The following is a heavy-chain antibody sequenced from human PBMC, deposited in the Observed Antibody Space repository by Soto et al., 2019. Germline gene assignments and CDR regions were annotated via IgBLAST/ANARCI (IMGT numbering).Heavy chain of an antibody. CDR1: GDSVSSKSAA. J-gene: IGHJ4*02. D-gene: IGHD3-10*01. Sequence: PSQTLSLTCAISGDSVSSKSAAWNWIRQAPSRGLEWLRRTYYRSKWSTDYAVSLRGRITVNPDSSKNQFSLRLTSVTPEDTAVYYCARALAGSYDYWGQGTLVTVSS. CDR2: TYYRSKWST. V-gene: IGHV6-1*01. CDR3: ARALAGSYDY.